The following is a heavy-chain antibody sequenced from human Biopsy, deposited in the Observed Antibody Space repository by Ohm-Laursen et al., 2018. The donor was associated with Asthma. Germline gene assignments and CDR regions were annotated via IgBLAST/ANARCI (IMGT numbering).Heavy chain of an antibody. CDR2: HDHEEGGT. Sequence: GSSVKVSCKTSGGTFRTSAFSWVRQAPGQGLEWMGGHDHEEGGTVNAWRFQGRVAMTEDTSTDTAYMELSSLSSDDTAVYYCASDFPKDYVRYNFQFWGQGTLVTVSS. CDR3: ASDFPKDYVRYNFQF. D-gene: IGHD4-17*01. J-gene: IGHJ4*02. V-gene: IGHV1-24*01. CDR1: GGTFRTSA.